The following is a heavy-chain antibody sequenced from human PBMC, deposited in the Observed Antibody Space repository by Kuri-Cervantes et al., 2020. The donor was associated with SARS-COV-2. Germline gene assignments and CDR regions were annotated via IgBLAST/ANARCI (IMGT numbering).Heavy chain of an antibody. CDR2: ISYDGSNK. J-gene: IGHJ4*02. CDR1: GFTFNSSP. Sequence: GGSLRLSCAASGFTFNSSPMHWVRQTPGKGLEWVALISYDGSNKYYADSVQGRFTISRDNSKNTLYLQMSSLRAEDTAVFYCARGVGYTQPFDSWGQGTLVTDSS. V-gene: IGHV3-30-3*01. CDR3: ARGVGYTQPFDS. D-gene: IGHD2-8*02.